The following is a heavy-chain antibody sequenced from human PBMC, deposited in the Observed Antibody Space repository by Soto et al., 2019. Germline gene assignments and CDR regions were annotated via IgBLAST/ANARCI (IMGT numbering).Heavy chain of an antibody. CDR3: ARSLLQGDF. V-gene: IGHV1-46*01. J-gene: IGHJ4*02. CDR1: GYIFIHYY. CDR2: INPNGGST. Sequence: QVQLVQSGAEVKKPGASVKVSCKASGYIFIHYYIHWVRQAPGQGLEWMAIINPNGGSTNYAQKFQGTVRVTSDTSTSTVSMELNSLGSDDAAMYFCARSLLQGDFWGQGTLVTVSS. D-gene: IGHD2-21*01.